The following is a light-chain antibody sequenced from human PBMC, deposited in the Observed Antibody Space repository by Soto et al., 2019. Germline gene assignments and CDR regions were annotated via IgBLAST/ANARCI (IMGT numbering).Light chain of an antibody. J-gene: IGKJ1*01. V-gene: IGKV3-15*01. CDR2: DAS. Sequence: EIAMTQSPATLSVSPGERATLSCRASQSVSSKLAWYRQKPGQAPRLLIYDASTRATGIPARFSGSGSGTEFTLTISSLQSEDFAVYYCQQFNNWPRTFGQGTKVEIK. CDR3: QQFNNWPRT. CDR1: QSVSSK.